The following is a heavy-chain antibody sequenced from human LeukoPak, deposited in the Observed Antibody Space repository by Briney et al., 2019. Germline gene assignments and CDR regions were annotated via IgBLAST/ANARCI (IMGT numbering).Heavy chain of an antibody. Sequence: ASVKVSCKASSYTSTGYYMHWVRQAPGQGLEWMGRINPNSGGTNYAQKFQGRVTMSRATSISPAYMELSRLRSDDTAVYYCARKKMVRGAASVGYYYYYMDVWGKGTTVTVPS. CDR3: ARKKMVRGAASVGYYYYYMDV. CDR1: SYTSTGYY. V-gene: IGHV1-2*06. D-gene: IGHD3-10*01. CDR2: INPNSGGT. J-gene: IGHJ6*03.